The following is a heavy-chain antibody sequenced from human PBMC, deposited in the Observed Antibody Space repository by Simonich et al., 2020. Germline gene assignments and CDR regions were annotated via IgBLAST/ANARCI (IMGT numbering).Heavy chain of an antibody. D-gene: IGHD6-6*01. CDR1: GYTFTGYY. CDR2: INPKNGGT. V-gene: IGHV1-2*02. J-gene: IGHJ3*02. Sequence: QVQLVQSGAEVKKPGASVKVSCKASGYTFTGYYMHWVRQAPGQGLEGLGLINPKNGGTNNAQKFQVRVTMTRDTSISTAYMELSRLRSDDTAVYYCARARLYSSSHAFDIWGQGTMVTVSS. CDR3: ARARLYSSSHAFDI.